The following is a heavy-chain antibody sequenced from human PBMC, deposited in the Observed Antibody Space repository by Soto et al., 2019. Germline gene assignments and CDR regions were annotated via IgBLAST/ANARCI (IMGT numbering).Heavy chain of an antibody. CDR3: AKGDYYDISPPLED. CDR2: ISGSGGST. V-gene: IGHV3-23*01. Sequence: EVQLLESGRGLVQPGGSLRLSCAASGFTFSSYAMSWVRQAPGKGLEWVSAISGSGGSTYYADSVKGRFTISRDNSKNTLYLQMNSLRAEDTAVYYCAKGDYYDISPPLEDWGQGTLVTVSS. J-gene: IGHJ4*02. D-gene: IGHD3-22*01. CDR1: GFTFSSYA.